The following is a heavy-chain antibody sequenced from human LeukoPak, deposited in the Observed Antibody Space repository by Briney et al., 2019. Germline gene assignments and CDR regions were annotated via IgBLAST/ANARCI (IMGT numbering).Heavy chain of an antibody. D-gene: IGHD3-22*01. J-gene: IGHJ6*02. CDR2: IYYSGST. CDR1: GGSISSYY. CDR3: ARANYYDSSGWGDYYYYYGMDV. V-gene: IGHV4-59*01. Sequence: PSETLSLTCTVPGGSISSYYWSWIRQPPGKGLEWVAYIYYSGSTNYNPSLKSRVTISVDTSKNQFSLKLSSVTAADTAVYYCARANYYDSSGWGDYYYYYGMDVWGQGTTVTVSS.